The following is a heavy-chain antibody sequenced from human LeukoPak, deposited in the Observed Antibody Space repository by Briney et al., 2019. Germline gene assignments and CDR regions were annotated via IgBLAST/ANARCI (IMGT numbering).Heavy chain of an antibody. Sequence: SETLSLTCTVSGGCVTSNDFYWGWIRQPPGGGLGWIGSIYYSGSTYYNPALTRRVNISVDTSKNQFSLKLSSETAADTAVYYCARILEQSESSWFDPWGQGTLVTVSS. CDR3: ARILEQSESSWFDP. J-gene: IGHJ5*02. D-gene: IGHD1-26*01. V-gene: IGHV4-39*01. CDR2: IYYSGST. CDR1: GGCVTSNDFY.